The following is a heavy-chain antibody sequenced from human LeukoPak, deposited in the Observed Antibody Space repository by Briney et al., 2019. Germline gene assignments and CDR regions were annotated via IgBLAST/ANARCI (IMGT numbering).Heavy chain of an antibody. V-gene: IGHV4-34*01. CDR2: INHSGST. CDR1: GGSFSGYY. CDR3: ARGHPLLDY. Sequence: SETLSLTCALYGGSFSGYYWSWIRQPPGKGLEWIGEINHSGSTNYNPSLKSRVTISVDTSKNQFSLKLSSVTAADTAVYYCARGHPLLDYWGQGTLVTVSS. J-gene: IGHJ4*02. D-gene: IGHD2-21*02.